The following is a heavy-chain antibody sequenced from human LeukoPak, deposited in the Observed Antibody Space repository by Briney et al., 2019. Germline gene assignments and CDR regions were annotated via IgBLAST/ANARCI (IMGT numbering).Heavy chain of an antibody. CDR3: ARDREQWLLDY. V-gene: IGHV1-69*13. J-gene: IGHJ4*02. CDR2: IIPIFGTA. CDR1: GGTFSSYA. Sequence: GASVKVSCKASGGTFSSYAISWVRQAPGQGLEWMGGIIPIFGTANYAQKFQGRVAITADESTSTAYMELSSLRSEDTAVYYCARDREQWLLDYWGQGTLVTVSS. D-gene: IGHD6-19*01.